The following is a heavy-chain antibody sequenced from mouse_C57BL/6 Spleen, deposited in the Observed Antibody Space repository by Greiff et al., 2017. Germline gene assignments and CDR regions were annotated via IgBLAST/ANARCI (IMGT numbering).Heavy chain of an antibody. J-gene: IGHJ3*01. D-gene: IGHD3-3*01. CDR3: ARHGDNYVGFAY. Sequence: EVQLMESGGGLVQPGGSLKLSCAASGFTFSDYYMYWVRQTPEKRLEWVAYISNGGGSTYYPDTVKGRFTISRDNAKNTLYLQMSRLKSEDTAMYYCARHGDNYVGFAYWGQGTLVTVSA. CDR1: GFTFSDYY. V-gene: IGHV5-12*01. CDR2: ISNGGGST.